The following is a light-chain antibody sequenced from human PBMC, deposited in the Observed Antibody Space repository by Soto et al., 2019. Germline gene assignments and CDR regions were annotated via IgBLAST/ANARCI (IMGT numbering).Light chain of an antibody. CDR3: QQYHDWPPWT. CDR2: DAS. CDR1: QSVTTN. V-gene: IGKV3-15*01. Sequence: EVVMTQSPATLSVSPGERVTFSCRASQSVTTNLAWYQHKPGQSPRLLISDASTGASGIPPRFSGSGSGTEFTLTIDRLQSADFAVYYCQQYHDWPPWTFGQGTKVDIK. J-gene: IGKJ1*01.